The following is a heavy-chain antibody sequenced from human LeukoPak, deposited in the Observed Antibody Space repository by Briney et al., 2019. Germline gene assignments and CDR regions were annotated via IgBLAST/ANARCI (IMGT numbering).Heavy chain of an antibody. J-gene: IGHJ4*02. CDR3: ARGDDYGDYWGLY. CDR1: GYTFTSYY. Sequence: GASVKVSCKTSGYTFTSYYIHWVRQAPGQGLEWMGWISTYNGNTNYAQKLQGRVTMTTDTSTSTAYMELRSLISDDAAVYYCARGDDYGDYWGLYWGQGTLVTVSS. V-gene: IGHV1-18*04. D-gene: IGHD4-17*01. CDR2: ISTYNGNT.